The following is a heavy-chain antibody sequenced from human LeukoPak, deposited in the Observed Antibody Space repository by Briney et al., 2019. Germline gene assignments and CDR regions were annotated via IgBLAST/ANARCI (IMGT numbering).Heavy chain of an antibody. D-gene: IGHD3-22*01. J-gene: IGHJ5*02. Sequence: SETLSLTCAVYGGSFSSYYWSWIRQPPGKGLEWIGEINHNGSTNYNLSLKSRVTISVDTSKNQFSLKLSSVTAADTAVYYCARNYYDSSGYLDSDPWGQGTLVTVSS. V-gene: IGHV4-34*01. CDR2: INHNGST. CDR1: GGSFSSYY. CDR3: ARNYYDSSGYLDSDP.